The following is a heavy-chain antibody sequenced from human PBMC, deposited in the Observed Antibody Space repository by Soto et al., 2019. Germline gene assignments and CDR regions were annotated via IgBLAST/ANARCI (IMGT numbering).Heavy chain of an antibody. Sequence: ASVKVSCKASGYTFTNYAMHWVRQAPGQRLEWMGWINAGNGNTKYSQKFQGRVTMTRDTSTSTVYMELSSLRSEDTAVYYCARDLTMVRGREGCMDVWGQGTTVTVSS. CDR2: INAGNGNT. D-gene: IGHD3-10*01. J-gene: IGHJ6*02. CDR1: GYTFTNYA. CDR3: ARDLTMVRGREGCMDV. V-gene: IGHV1-3*01.